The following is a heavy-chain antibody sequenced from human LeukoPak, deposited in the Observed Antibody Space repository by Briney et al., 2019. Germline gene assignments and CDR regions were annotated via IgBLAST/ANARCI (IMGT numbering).Heavy chain of an antibody. J-gene: IGHJ4*02. D-gene: IGHD6-13*01. CDR1: GFTFSTYA. V-gene: IGHV3-7*01. Sequence: PGGSLRLSCAASGFTFSTYAMNWVRQAPGKGLEWVANVDEDGSERFYVDSVKGRFTISRDNAKNSLYLQMNSLRVEDTALYYCVRDQGAAGDYWGQGTLVTVSS. CDR2: VDEDGSER. CDR3: VRDQGAAGDY.